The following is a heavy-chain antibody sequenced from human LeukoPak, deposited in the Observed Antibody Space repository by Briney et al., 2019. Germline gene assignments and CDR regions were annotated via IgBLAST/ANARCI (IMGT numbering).Heavy chain of an antibody. D-gene: IGHD3-16*01. CDR3: ARDSRLCFRIIDY. V-gene: IGHV4-39*07. CDR2: IYYSGST. CDR1: RHHLCSRNYY. Sequence: SETLSLTCTVHRHHLCSRNYYSVWLRQPPGKGLEWLESIYYSGSTYYNPALKSRVTISVDTSKNQFSVKLSFVTAADAAVYYYARDSRLCFRIIDYWGQGTLVTVSS. J-gene: IGHJ4*02.